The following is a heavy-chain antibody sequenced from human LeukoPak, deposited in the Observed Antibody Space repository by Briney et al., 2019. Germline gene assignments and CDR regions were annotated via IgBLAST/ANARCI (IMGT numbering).Heavy chain of an antibody. CDR1: GFTFSSYG. D-gene: IGHD3-9*01. V-gene: IGHV3-30*18. Sequence: TGRSLRLSCASSGFTFSSYGMHWVRQAPGKGLEWVAVISYDGSNKYYADSVKGRFTISRDNSKNTLYLQMNSLRADDTAVYYCAKGLRYSDSWGQGTLVTVSS. J-gene: IGHJ4*02. CDR2: ISYDGSNK. CDR3: AKGLRYSDS.